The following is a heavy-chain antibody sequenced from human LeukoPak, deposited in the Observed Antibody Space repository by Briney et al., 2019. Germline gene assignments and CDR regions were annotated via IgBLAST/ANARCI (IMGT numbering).Heavy chain of an antibody. CDR3: ARVLPSDY. CDR2: INPNSGDT. D-gene: IGHD1-26*01. CDR1: GYTFTGYY. V-gene: IGHV1-2*02. Sequence: ASVKVSCKASGYTFTGYYIHWVRQAPGQGLEWMGWINPNSGDTNYAQNFQGRVTMTRDTSISTAYMEPSRLRSDDTAVYYCARVLPSDYWGQGTLVTVSS. J-gene: IGHJ4*02.